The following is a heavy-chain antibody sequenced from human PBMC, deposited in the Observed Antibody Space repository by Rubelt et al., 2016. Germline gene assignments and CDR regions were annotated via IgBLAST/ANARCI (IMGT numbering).Heavy chain of an antibody. Sequence: RYWMHWVRQAPGKGLVWVSRINTDGSTSYADTVKGRFTISRDNGKNTLYLQMNSLRAEDTAVYYCARDENCGGDCYGYWGQGTLVTVSS. CDR2: INTDGST. D-gene: IGHD2-21*01. J-gene: IGHJ4*02. CDR3: ARDENCGGDCYGY. CDR1: RYW. V-gene: IGHV3-74*01.